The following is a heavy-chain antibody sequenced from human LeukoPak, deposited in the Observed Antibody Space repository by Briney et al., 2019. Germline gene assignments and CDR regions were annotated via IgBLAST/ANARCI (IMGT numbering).Heavy chain of an antibody. V-gene: IGHV4-38-2*02. CDR2: IYHSGST. D-gene: IGHD6-13*01. Sequence: SETLSLTCTVSGYSISSGYYWGWIRQPPGKGLEWIRSIYHSGSTYYNPSLKSRVTISVDTSKNQFSLKLSSVTAADTAVYYCARESRYSSSWYFSYYYYYMDVWGKGTTVTVSS. J-gene: IGHJ6*03. CDR3: ARESRYSSSWYFSYYYYYMDV. CDR1: GYSISSGYY.